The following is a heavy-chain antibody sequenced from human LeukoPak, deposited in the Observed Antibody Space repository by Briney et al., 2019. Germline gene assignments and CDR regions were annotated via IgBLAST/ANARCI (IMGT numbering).Heavy chain of an antibody. J-gene: IGHJ5*02. CDR3: ARDVPPYYDFWSGYWASSQDTNWFDP. CDR2: VTGDSGTT. CDR1: GFTFRNFA. Sequence: PGGSLRLSCVASGFTFRNFAMNWARQAPGKGLERVSVVTGDSGTTHYADSVKGRFTISRGNSKNTLYLQMNSLRAEDTAVYYCARDVPPYYDFWSGYWASSQDTNWFDPWGQGTLVTVSS. V-gene: IGHV3-23*01. D-gene: IGHD3-3*01.